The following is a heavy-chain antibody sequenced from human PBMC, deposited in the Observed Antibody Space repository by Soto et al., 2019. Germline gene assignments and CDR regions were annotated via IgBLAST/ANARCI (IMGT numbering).Heavy chain of an antibody. CDR1: GFTFSSYA. Sequence: PWGALRLSCAASGFTFSSYAMSWVRQAPGKGLEWVSVISGSGSSTYYADSVKGRFTISRDNSKKTLYVQMNSLRAEDTAVYYCAKESRLVYGDFDYWGQGTLVTVSS. CDR2: ISGSGSST. D-gene: IGHD4-17*01. J-gene: IGHJ4*02. CDR3: AKESRLVYGDFDY. V-gene: IGHV3-23*01.